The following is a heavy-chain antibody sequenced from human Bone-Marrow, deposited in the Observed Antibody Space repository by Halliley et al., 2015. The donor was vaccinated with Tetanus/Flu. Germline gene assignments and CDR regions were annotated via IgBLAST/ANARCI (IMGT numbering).Heavy chain of an antibody. V-gene: IGHV1-18*04. CDR3: ARDLGTISPSSFYYGRDV. Sequence: QLVQSGAEVKKPGASVEVSCKSSGYTFTSYGITWVRQAPGQGLEWMGWISAYNGDTYYAQMVRDRVIMTRNTSTSTVYMEVRSRPSDDTAVYYCARDLGTISPSSFYYGRDVWGQGTTVTVSS. D-gene: IGHD1-1*01. CDR1: GYTFTSYG. CDR2: ISAYNGDT. J-gene: IGHJ6*02.